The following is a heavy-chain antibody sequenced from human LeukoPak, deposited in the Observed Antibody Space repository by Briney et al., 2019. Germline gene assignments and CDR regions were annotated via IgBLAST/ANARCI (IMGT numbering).Heavy chain of an antibody. CDR3: ARDGYYYDDSGYYYY. D-gene: IGHD3-22*01. CDR1: GYTFTGYY. V-gene: IGHV1-2*02. CDR2: INPNSGGT. J-gene: IGHJ4*02. Sequence: ASVKVSCKASGYTFTGYYMHWVRQAPGQGLEWMGWINPNSGGTNYAQKFQGRVTMTRDTSISTVYMELSRLRSDDTAVYYCARDGYYYDDSGYYYYWGQGTLVTVSS.